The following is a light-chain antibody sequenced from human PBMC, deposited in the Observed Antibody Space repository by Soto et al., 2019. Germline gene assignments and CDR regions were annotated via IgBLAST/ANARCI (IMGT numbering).Light chain of an antibody. CDR2: GAS. J-gene: IGKJ1*01. CDR3: QQYGSSGT. V-gene: IGKV3-20*01. Sequence: DMLFTQSPCALSLSPGERATLSCRASQSVSNNYLAWYQQKPGQAPRLLIYGASNRATGIPDRFSGSGSGTDFTLTISRLEPEDFAVYYCQQYGSSGTFGQGTKVDIK. CDR1: QSVSNNY.